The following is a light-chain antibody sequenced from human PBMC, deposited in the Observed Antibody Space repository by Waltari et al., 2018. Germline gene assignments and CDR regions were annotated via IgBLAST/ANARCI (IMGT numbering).Light chain of an antibody. J-gene: IGLJ1*01. CDR2: YDS. Sequence: SYVLTQPPSVSVAPGETARLTCGGNNIESKSVHWYRQRPGQAPVLVISYDSDRPSGIPDRLSGSNSGKTATLTISRVEAGDEADYCCQVWDANTDPGVFGTGTEVTVL. CDR3: QVWDANTDPGV. CDR1: NIESKS. V-gene: IGLV3-21*01.